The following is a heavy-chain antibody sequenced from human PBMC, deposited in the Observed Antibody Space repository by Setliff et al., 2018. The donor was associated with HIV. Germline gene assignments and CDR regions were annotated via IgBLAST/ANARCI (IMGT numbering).Heavy chain of an antibody. V-gene: IGHV3-23*01. J-gene: IGHJ3*02. CDR2: ISGDGGST. CDR3: AKDRVGGAFDI. CDR1: GFKFRTYA. D-gene: IGHD3-10*01. Sequence: GGSLRLSCVASGFKFRTYAMSWVRQSQGKGLEWVSLISGDGGSTYYADSVKGRFTISRDNSKNTLYLQMNSLRAEDTAVYYCAKDRVGGAFDIWGQGTMVTVSS.